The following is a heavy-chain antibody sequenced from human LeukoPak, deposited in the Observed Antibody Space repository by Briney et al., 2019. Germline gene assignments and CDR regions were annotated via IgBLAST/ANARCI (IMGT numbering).Heavy chain of an antibody. V-gene: IGHV3-23*01. CDR1: GFTFSSYD. CDR2: ISGSGGST. Sequence: PGGSLRLSCAASGFTFSSYDMSWVRQAPGKGLEGVSGISGSGGSTYYADSVKGRFTISRDNSKNTLYLQMNSLRAEDTAVYYCAKDGPIAAQRYFDYWGQGTLVTVSS. J-gene: IGHJ4*02. D-gene: IGHD6-13*01. CDR3: AKDGPIAAQRYFDY.